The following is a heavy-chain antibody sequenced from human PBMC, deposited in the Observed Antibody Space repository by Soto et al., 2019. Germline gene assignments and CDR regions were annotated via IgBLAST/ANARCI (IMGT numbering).Heavy chain of an antibody. J-gene: IGHJ4*02. Sequence: PGGSLRLSCAASGFTFSSYAMHWVRQAPGKGLEWVAVISYDGSNKYYADSVKGRFTISRDNSKNTLYLQMNSLRAEDTAVYYCARARYSYAKNDYFDYWGQGTLVTVSS. CDR3: ARARYSYAKNDYFDY. V-gene: IGHV3-30-3*01. CDR2: ISYDGSNK. D-gene: IGHD5-18*01. CDR1: GFTFSSYA.